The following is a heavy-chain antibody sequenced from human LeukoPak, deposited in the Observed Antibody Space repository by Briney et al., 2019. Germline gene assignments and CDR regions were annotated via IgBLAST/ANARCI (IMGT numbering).Heavy chain of an antibody. CDR1: GYTFTGYY. CDR3: ATKLGIDGYFDY. V-gene: IGHV1-2*02. D-gene: IGHD7-27*01. J-gene: IGHJ4*02. Sequence: ASVKVSCKASGYTFTGYYMHWVRQAPGQGLEWMGWINPNSGGTNYAQKFQGRVTMTRDTSISTAYMELSRLRSDDTAVYYCATKLGIDGYFDYWGQGTLVTVSS. CDR2: INPNSGGT.